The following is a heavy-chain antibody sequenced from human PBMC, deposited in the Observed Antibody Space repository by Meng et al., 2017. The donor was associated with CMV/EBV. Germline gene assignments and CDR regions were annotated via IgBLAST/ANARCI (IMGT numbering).Heavy chain of an antibody. CDR1: GYTFTSYG. D-gene: IGHD3-22*01. CDR3: ARDSYYYDSSGYDWFDP. Sequence: QVQRVQSGGEVKKPGASVKVSCKASGYTFTSYGISWVRQAPGQGLEWMGWISAYNGNTNYAQKLQGRVTTTTDTSTSTAYMELRSLRSDDTAVYYCARDSYYYDSSGYDWFDPWGQGTLVTVSS. V-gene: IGHV1-18*01. J-gene: IGHJ5*02. CDR2: ISAYNGNT.